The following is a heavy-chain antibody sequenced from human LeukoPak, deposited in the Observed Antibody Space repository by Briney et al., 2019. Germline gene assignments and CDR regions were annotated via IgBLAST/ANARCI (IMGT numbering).Heavy chain of an antibody. V-gene: IGHV4-39*01. D-gene: IGHD2-2*01. CDR2: LYYSRTT. Sequence: PSETLSLTCTVSGGSFNSGRHHWGWFRQSPGKGLEWTGSLYYSRTTYYNPSLNSRVTISVVTSKNQFSLQLNSVTAADTAVYYCARHDGRGGNTMGALDSWGQGSLVTVSS. CDR3: ARHDGRGGNTMGALDS. CDR1: GGSFNSGRHH. J-gene: IGHJ4*02.